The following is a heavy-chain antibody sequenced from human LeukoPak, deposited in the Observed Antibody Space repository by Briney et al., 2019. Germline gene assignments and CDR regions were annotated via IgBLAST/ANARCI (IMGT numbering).Heavy chain of an antibody. CDR3: ARSSPPIGWFDT. CDR2: IYYSGST. D-gene: IGHD3-3*01. Sequence: SETLSLTRTVSGGSISSYYWSWIRQPPGKGLEWIGYIYYSGSTNYNPSLKSRVTISVDTSKNQFSLKLSSVTAADTAVYYCARSSPPIGWFDTWGQGTLVTVSS. V-gene: IGHV4-59*01. J-gene: IGHJ5*02. CDR1: GGSISSYY.